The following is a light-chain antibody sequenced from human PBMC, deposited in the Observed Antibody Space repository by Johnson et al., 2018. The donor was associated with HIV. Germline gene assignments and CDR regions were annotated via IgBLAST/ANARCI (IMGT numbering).Light chain of an antibody. V-gene: IGLV1-51*02. Sequence: QSVLTQPPSVSAAPGQKVTVSCSGSSSNIGTNDVSWYQQFPGAAPKLLIYENDKRPSGIPDRFSGSKSGTSATLGITGLQTGDEADYYCGTWDSSLSAYVVGSGTKVTVL. CDR2: END. CDR3: GTWDSSLSAYV. J-gene: IGLJ1*01. CDR1: SSNIGTND.